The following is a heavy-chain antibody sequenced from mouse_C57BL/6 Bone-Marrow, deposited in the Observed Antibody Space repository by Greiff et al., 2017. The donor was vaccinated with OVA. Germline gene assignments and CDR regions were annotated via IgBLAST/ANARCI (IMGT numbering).Heavy chain of an antibody. CDR2: IYPRSGNT. Sequence: QVQLQQSGAELARPGASVKLSCTASGYTFTSYGISWVKQRTGQGLEWIGEIYPRSGNTYYNEKFQGKATLTADKSSSTAYMELRSLTSEDASVDFCARTLYYGSRYYFDYWGRGTTLTVTA. CDR1: GYTFTSYG. CDR3: ARTLYYGSRYYFDY. J-gene: IGHJ2*01. V-gene: IGHV1-81*01. D-gene: IGHD1-1*01.